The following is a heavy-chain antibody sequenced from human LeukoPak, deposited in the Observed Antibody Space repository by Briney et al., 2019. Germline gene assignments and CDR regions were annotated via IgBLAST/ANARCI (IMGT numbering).Heavy chain of an antibody. J-gene: IGHJ4*02. CDR2: INHSGST. Sequence: TPSETLSLTCAVYGGSFSGYYWSWIRQPPGKGLEWIGEINHSGSTNYNPSLKSRVTISVDTSKNQFSLKLSSVTAADTAVYYCARHQRLGYYYGSGPDYWGQGTLVTVSS. CDR3: ARHQRLGYYYGSGPDY. V-gene: IGHV4-34*01. CDR1: GGSFSGYY. D-gene: IGHD3-10*01.